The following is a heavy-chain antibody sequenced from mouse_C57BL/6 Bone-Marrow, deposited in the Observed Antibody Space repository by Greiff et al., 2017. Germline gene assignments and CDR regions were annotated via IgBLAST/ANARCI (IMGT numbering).Heavy chain of an antibody. CDR2: IYPRSGNT. J-gene: IGHJ2*01. V-gene: IGHV1-81*01. D-gene: IGHD1-1*01. CDR1: GYTFTSYG. CDR3: AGFRVYYCGRRQDY. Sequence: VQLQQSGAELARPGASVKLSCKASGYTFTSYGISWVKQRTGQGLEWIGEIYPRSGNTYYNEKFKGKATLTADKSSSTAYMQLRSLTSEDAAVYFCAGFRVYYCGRRQDYWGQGTTLTVSS.